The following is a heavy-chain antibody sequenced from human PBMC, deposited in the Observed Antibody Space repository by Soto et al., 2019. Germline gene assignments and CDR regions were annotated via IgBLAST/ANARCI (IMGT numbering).Heavy chain of an antibody. D-gene: IGHD3-9*01. CDR1: GFTFSSYA. CDR3: ARVVRYFDTPYGMDV. J-gene: IGHJ6*02. Sequence: EVRLLESGEGLVQPGGSLKLSCAASGFTFSSYAMSWVRQAPGQGLEWVSSIGGSGGNTYYADSVKGRFTISRDNSKNTLFLQMNRLRAEDTAEYYCARVVRYFDTPYGMDVWGHGTTVTVSS. CDR2: IGGSGGNT. V-gene: IGHV3-23*01.